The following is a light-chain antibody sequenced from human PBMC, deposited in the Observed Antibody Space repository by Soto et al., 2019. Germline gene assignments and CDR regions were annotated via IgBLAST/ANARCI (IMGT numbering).Light chain of an antibody. V-gene: IGLV2-14*01. CDR1: SSYVGIYNY. J-gene: IGLJ1*01. Sequence: QSVLTQPASVSGSPGRSITLSCTGTSSYVGIYNYVSWYQQHPGKAPKLMIYDVNNRPSGISNRFSGSKSGNTASLTISGLQAEDEADSYCSSFTSSSTYVFGTGTKVTVL. CDR2: DVN. CDR3: SSFTSSSTYV.